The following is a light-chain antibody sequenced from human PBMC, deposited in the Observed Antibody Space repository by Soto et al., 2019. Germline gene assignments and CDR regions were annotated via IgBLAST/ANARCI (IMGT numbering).Light chain of an antibody. CDR1: HSVNSH. J-gene: IGKJ1*01. CDR3: QQYNNWLWT. Sequence: ITQSPATLSVSPGERVTLSCRTSHSVNSHVSWYQQKPGQAPRLLLYGSPTRATGIPARFSGSGSGTEFTLPISSLQSEDFAVYSCQQYNNWLWTFGQGTKV. V-gene: IGKV3-15*01. CDR2: GSP.